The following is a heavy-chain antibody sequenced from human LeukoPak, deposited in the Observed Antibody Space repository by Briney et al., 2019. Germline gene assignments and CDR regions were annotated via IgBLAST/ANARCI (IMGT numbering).Heavy chain of an antibody. J-gene: IGHJ4*02. CDR2: ISGSGGST. V-gene: IGHV3-23*01. D-gene: IGHD6-13*01. Sequence: GGSLRLSCAASGFTFSSYAMSWVRQAPGKGLEWVSAISGSGGSTYYADSVKGRFTISRDNSKNTLYLQMNSLRAEDTAVYYCAKDGLSKQLVRSGFDYWGQGTLVTVSS. CDR1: GFTFSSYA. CDR3: AKDGLSKQLVRSGFDY.